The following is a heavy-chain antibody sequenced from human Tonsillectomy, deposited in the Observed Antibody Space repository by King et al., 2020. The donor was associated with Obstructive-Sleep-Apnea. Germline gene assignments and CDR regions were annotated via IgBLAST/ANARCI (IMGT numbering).Heavy chain of an antibody. Sequence: QLVQSGAEVKKPGESLKISCKGSGYSFTSYWIGWVRQMPGKGLAWMGIIYPGDSHTRYSPSFQSQVTNSADKSIRTAYLQWSSLKASDTAMYYCASTIYDSSCFGLYYFDYWGQGTLVTVSS. CDR2: IYPGDSHT. CDR3: ASTIYDSSCFGLYYFDY. J-gene: IGHJ4*02. CDR1: GYSFTSYW. D-gene: IGHD3-22*01. V-gene: IGHV5-51*01.